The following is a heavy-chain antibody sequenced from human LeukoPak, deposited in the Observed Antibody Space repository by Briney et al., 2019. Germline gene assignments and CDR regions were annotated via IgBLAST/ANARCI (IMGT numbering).Heavy chain of an antibody. D-gene: IGHD3-16*01. Sequence: GESLKISCKGSGYSFTSYWIGWVRQMPGKGLEWMGIFYPGNSDTRYSPSFQGQVTFSADKSISTAYLQWSSLKASDTALYYCARSVDYGSKRESWYFDYWCQRTLVTVFS. J-gene: IGHJ4*02. CDR1: GYSFTSYW. CDR3: ARSVDYGSKRESWYFDY. V-gene: IGHV5-51*01. CDR2: FYPGNSDT.